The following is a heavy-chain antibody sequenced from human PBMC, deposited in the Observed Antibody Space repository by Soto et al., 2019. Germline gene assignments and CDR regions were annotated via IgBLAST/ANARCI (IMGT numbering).Heavy chain of an antibody. CDR2: IAWNSDII. CDR3: AKDHYGSAIYGMDV. D-gene: IGHD3-10*01. J-gene: IGHJ6*02. V-gene: IGHV3-9*01. CDR1: GFSFEDYA. Sequence: EVQLVESGGGLVQPGRSLRLSCAASGFSFEDYAMHWVRQAPGKGLGWVSGIAWNSDIIGYADSVKGRFTNSRDNGKNSLYLQMNSVRPEDTAMYYCAKDHYGSAIYGMDVWGQGTTVTVSS.